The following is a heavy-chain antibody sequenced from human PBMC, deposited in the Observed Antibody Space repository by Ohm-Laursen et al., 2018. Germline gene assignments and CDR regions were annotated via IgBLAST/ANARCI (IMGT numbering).Heavy chain of an antibody. J-gene: IGHJ4*02. V-gene: IGHV3-33*05. CDR2: ISYDGSNK. D-gene: IGHD3-9*01. Sequence: SLRLSCAASGFTFRNYGMHWVRQAPGKGLEWVAVISYDGSNKYYADSVRGRFTISRDNSKNTLYLQMNSLRAEDTAVYYCARDGTPKSYDILTGYSDFYFDYWGQGTLVTVSS. CDR1: GFTFRNYG. CDR3: ARDGTPKSYDILTGYSDFYFDY.